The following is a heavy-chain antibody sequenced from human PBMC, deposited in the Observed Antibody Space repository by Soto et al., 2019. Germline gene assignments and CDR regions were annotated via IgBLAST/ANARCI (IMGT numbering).Heavy chain of an antibody. D-gene: IGHD6-19*01. CDR3: TREINLSSGWPNKEFDY. J-gene: IGHJ4*02. V-gene: IGHV3-49*03. CDR2: IRSKAYGGTT. Sequence: GGSLRLSCTASGFTFGDYAMSWFRQAPGKGLEWVGFIRSKAYGGTTEYAASVKGRFTISRDDSKSIAYLQMNSLKTEDTAVYYCTREINLSSGWPNKEFDYWGQGTLVTVSS. CDR1: GFTFGDYA.